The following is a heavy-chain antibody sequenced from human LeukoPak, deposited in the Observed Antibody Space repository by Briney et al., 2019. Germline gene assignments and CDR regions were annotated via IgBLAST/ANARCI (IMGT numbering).Heavy chain of an antibody. Sequence: ASVKVSCKASGYTFTTYYMHWVRQAPGQGLEWMGVISPSSGTTNYAQKFQGRVTMTRDTSTGTVYMELSSLRSEDTAVYFCARDTYYDSSGNDYWGQGTLVTVSS. CDR2: ISPSSGTT. V-gene: IGHV1-46*01. D-gene: IGHD3-22*01. J-gene: IGHJ4*02. CDR3: ARDTYYDSSGNDY. CDR1: GYTFTTYY.